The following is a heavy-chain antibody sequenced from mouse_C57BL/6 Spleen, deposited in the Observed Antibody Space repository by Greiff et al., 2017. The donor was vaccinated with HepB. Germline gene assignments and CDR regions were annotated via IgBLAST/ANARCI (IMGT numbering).Heavy chain of an antibody. CDR2: IYWDDDK. Sequence: QVTLKVSGPGILQSSQTLSLTCSFSGFSLSTSGMGVSWIRQPSGKGLEWLAHIYWDDDKRYNPSLKSRLTISKDTSRNQVFLKITSVDTADTATYYCVLITTVVATYWYFDVWGTGTTVTVSS. V-gene: IGHV8-12*01. CDR3: VLITTVVATYWYFDV. CDR1: GFSLSTSGMG. J-gene: IGHJ1*03. D-gene: IGHD1-1*01.